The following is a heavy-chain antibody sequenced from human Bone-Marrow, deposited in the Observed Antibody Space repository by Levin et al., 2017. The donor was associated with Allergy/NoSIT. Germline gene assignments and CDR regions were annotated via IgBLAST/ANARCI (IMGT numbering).Heavy chain of an antibody. D-gene: IGHD1-26*01. CDR2: IDSDGTIT. CDR1: GFTFNSHW. CDR3: VKDTYSRGREIVGYFDY. V-gene: IGHV3-74*01. Sequence: GGSLRLSCVASGFTFNSHWMHWVRQAPGKGLVWVSRIDSDGTITTYADSVKGRFIISRDNAKNSLYLQMNSLRAEDTALYYCVKDTYSRGREIVGYFDYWGQGTLVTVSS. J-gene: IGHJ4*02.